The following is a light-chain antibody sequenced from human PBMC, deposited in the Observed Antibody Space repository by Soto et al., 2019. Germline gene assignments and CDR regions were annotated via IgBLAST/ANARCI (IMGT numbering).Light chain of an antibody. CDR3: QQYGTSPYT. CDR2: AAS. J-gene: IGKJ2*01. Sequence: EIVLTQSPDTLSLSPGERATLSCRASQSVSNNWLAWYQQKPGQAPRLLIYAASSRPGGIPDKFSGSGSGTDFTLTINRLEPEDFAVYYCQQYGTSPYTFAQGTMLEI. V-gene: IGKV3-20*01. CDR1: QSVSNNW.